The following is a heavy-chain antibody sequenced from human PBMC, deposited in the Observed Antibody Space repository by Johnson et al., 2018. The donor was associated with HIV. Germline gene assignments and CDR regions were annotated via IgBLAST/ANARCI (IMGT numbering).Heavy chain of an antibody. Sequence: VQLVESGGGVVQPGGSLRLSCPASGFTFNPYWMTWVRQAPGKGLERLATIQKDGSAKSYVDSVKARFTISRDNAKNSLYLQMNSLRAEDTAVYYCAVMTEIVVVPAATSDDAFDIWGQGTMVTVSS. CDR3: AVMTEIVVVPAATSDDAFDI. V-gene: IGHV3-7*01. CDR1: GFTFNPYW. D-gene: IGHD2-2*01. CDR2: IQKDGSAK. J-gene: IGHJ3*02.